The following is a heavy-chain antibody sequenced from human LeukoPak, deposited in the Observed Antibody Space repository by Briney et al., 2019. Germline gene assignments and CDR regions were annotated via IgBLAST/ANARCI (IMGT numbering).Heavy chain of an antibody. CDR3: ARGVAVKDYFDY. CDR1: GGSISSGGYY. Sequence: SETLSLTCTVSGGSISSGGYYWSWIRQHPGKGLEWIGYIYYSGNTYYNPSLKSRVTISVDTPKNQFSLKLSSVTAADTAVYYCARGVAVKDYFDYWGQGTLVTVSS. CDR2: IYYSGNT. V-gene: IGHV4-31*03. J-gene: IGHJ4*02. D-gene: IGHD4-17*01.